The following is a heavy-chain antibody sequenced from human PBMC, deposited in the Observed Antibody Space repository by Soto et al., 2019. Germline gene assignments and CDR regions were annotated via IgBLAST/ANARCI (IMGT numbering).Heavy chain of an antibody. CDR1: GGSISSGGYS. V-gene: IGHV4-30-2*01. CDR3: ARRTGERGTDYYYGMDV. J-gene: IGHJ6*02. Sequence: QLQLQESGSGLVKPSQTLSLTCAVSGGSISSGGYSWSWIRQPPGKGLEWIGYIYHSGSTYYNPSLKSRVTISVDRSKNQFSLKLSSVTAADTAVYYCARRTGERGTDYYYGMDVWGQGTTVTVSS. D-gene: IGHD7-27*01. CDR2: IYHSGST.